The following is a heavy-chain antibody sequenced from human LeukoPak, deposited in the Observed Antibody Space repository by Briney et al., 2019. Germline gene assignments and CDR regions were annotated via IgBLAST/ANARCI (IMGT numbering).Heavy chain of an antibody. V-gene: IGHV1-2*02. J-gene: IGHJ3*02. CDR3: ARGGGSYFDAFDI. Sequence: ASVKVSCKASGYTFTGYYIHWVRQAPGQGLEWMGWINCNTGDTNYAQKFQGRVTMTRDTSIKTAYMELSRLTSDDTAVYYCARGGGSYFDAFDIWGQGTMVNVSS. CDR2: INCNTGDT. CDR1: GYTFTGYY. D-gene: IGHD1-26*01.